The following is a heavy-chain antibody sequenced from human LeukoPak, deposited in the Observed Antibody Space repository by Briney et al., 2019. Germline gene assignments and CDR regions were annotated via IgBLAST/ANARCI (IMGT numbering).Heavy chain of an antibody. V-gene: IGHV4-59*01. CDR2: IYYSGST. CDR3: AGGEYDSSGYYTLLDY. D-gene: IGHD3-22*01. CDR1: GGSISSYY. J-gene: IGHJ4*02. Sequence: SETLSLTCTVSGGSISSYYWSWIPQPPGKGLEWIGYIYYSGSTNYNPSLKSRVTISVDTSKNQFSLKLSSVTAADTAVYYCAGGEYDSSGYYTLLDYWGQGTLVTVSS.